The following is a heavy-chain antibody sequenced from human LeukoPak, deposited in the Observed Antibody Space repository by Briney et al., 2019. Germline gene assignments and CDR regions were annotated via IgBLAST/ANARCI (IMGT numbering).Heavy chain of an antibody. CDR3: ATRGLSGYYYGMDV. D-gene: IGHD3/OR15-3a*01. CDR1: GFTVNRNY. J-gene: IGHJ6*02. CDR2: VTTAGST. V-gene: IGHV3-66*01. Sequence: GGSLRLSCTASGFTVNRNYMSWARLAPGKGLEWVSIVTTAGSTHYATSVKGRFTISRDNSKNTVYLQMNSLRVEDTAVYYCATRGLSGYYYGMDVWGQGTTVTVSS.